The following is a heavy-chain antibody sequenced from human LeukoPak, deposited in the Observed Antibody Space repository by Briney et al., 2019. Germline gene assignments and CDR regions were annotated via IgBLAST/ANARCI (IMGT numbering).Heavy chain of an antibody. CDR3: ARGWNSDYFDY. CDR1: GFTFSNYW. V-gene: IGHV3-74*01. J-gene: IGHJ4*02. CDR2: INSDGINT. Sequence: GGSLRLSCAASGFTFSNYWMHWVRQAPGKGLVWVSRINSDGINTSYADSVKGRFTISRDNAKNTLNLQMNSLRAEDTAVYYCARGWNSDYFDYWGQGTLVTVSS. D-gene: IGHD1-7*01.